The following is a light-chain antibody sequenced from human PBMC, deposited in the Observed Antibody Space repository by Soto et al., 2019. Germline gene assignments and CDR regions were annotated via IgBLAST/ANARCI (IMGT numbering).Light chain of an antibody. CDR2: DAS. CDR1: QGISSA. J-gene: IGKJ3*01. V-gene: IGKV1-13*02. CDR3: QQYDGY. Sequence: AIQLTQSPSSLSASVGDRVTITCRASQGISSALAWYQQKPGKAPKLLIYDASSLESGVPSRFSGSGSGTDLTLTISSLQPEDFATYYCQQYDGYFGPGTKV.